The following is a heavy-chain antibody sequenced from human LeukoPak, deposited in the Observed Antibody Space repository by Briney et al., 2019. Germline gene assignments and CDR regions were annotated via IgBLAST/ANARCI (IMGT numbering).Heavy chain of an antibody. V-gene: IGHV3-21*01. D-gene: IGHD2-2*01. CDR3: AGGSSTSSYYFDY. CDR2: ISSSSYHI. CDR1: GFSISRYS. J-gene: IGHJ4*02. Sequence: GGSLRLSCVTSGFSISRYSMNWVRQAPGKGLEWVSSISSSSYHIYYADSIKGRFTISRDNAKNSLYLQMDSLGAEDTAVYYCAGGSSTSSYYFDYWGQGTLVTVSS.